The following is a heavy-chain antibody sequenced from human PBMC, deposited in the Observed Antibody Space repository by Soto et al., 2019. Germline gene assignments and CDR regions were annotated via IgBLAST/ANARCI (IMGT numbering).Heavy chain of an antibody. J-gene: IGHJ4*02. D-gene: IGHD6-13*01. CDR1: GFTYNIYA. Sequence: EVQLLESGEALVQPGGSLGLSCAASGFTYNIYAMSWVRQAPGKGLEWVSGISAGVIDTYYADSVKGRFTVSRDDSKNTLYLQMNSLRADDTAVYYCAKQFSSSTWYPFDHWGRGTLVTVSS. CDR3: AKQFSSSTWYPFDH. CDR2: ISAGVIDT. V-gene: IGHV3-23*01.